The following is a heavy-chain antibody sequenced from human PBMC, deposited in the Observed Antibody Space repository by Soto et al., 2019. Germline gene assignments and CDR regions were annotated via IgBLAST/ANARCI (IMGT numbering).Heavy chain of an antibody. Sequence: LRLSCAASGFTFSIYSMNWVRQAPGKGLEWVSLISGSGGSTHYADSVEGRFTISRDNSKNTLYLEMDSLRAEDTAVYYCAKVVKYDVLTGYYKGPDYYGMDVWGQGTTVTV. J-gene: IGHJ6*02. CDR1: GFTFSIYS. CDR3: AKVVKYDVLTGYYKGPDYYGMDV. D-gene: IGHD3-9*01. V-gene: IGHV3-23*01. CDR2: ISGSGGST.